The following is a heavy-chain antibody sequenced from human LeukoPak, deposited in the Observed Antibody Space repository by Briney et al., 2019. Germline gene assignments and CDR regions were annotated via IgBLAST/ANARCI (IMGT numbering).Heavy chain of an antibody. CDR1: GYTFTSYG. Sequence: ASVKVSCKASGYTFTSYGISWVRQAPGQGLEWMGWISAYNGNTNYAQKLQGRVTMTTDTSTSTAYMELRSLRSDDTAVYYCARDGSAMVRDLPYDYWGQGTLVTVSS. D-gene: IGHD3-10*01. CDR2: ISAYNGNT. J-gene: IGHJ4*02. V-gene: IGHV1-18*01. CDR3: ARDGSAMVRDLPYDY.